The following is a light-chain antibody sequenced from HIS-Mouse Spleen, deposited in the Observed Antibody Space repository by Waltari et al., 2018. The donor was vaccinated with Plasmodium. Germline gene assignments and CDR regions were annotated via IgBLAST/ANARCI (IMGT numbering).Light chain of an antibody. CDR1: QSVSSN. CDR3: QQYNNWSFT. V-gene: IGKV3-15*01. CDR2: GAS. Sequence: EIVMTQSPATLSVSPGERATLYCRASQSVSSNFAWYQQKPGQAPRLLIYGASTRATGIPARFSGSGSGTEFTLTISSLQSEDFAVYYCQQYNNWSFTFGPGTKVDIK. J-gene: IGKJ3*01.